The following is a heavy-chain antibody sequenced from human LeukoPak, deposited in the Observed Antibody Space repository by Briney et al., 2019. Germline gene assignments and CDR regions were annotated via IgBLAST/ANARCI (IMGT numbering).Heavy chain of an antibody. CDR1: GFTFTTWW. J-gene: IGHJ3*01. CDR3: ARTKAFDF. Sequence: GGPLRLSCTASGFTFTTWWMSWVRQASGKGVEGVANIKKDGSEIHYLDSVKGRFTISRDNARNSLYLQMNDLRVEDTAVYYCARTKAFDFWGQGTMVTVSS. CDR2: IKKDGSEI. V-gene: IGHV3-7*01.